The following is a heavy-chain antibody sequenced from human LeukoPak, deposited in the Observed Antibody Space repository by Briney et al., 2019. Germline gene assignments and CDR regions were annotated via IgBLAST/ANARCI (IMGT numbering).Heavy chain of an antibody. CDR3: AKGHYYGSGSLDY. D-gene: IGHD3-10*01. J-gene: IGHJ4*02. Sequence: GGSLRLSCSASGFTFKSYAMHWVRQAPGKGLEWVSAIGGRDGSTYYADSVKGRFTISRDNSKNTLYVQMNSLRAEDTAVYYCAKGHYYGSGSLDYWGQGTLVTVSS. V-gene: IGHV3-23*01. CDR2: IGGRDGST. CDR1: GFTFKSYA.